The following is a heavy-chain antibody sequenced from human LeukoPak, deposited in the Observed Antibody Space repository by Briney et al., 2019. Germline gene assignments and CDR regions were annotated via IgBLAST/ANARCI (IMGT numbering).Heavy chain of an antibody. D-gene: IGHD6-13*01. V-gene: IGHV4-34*01. CDR1: GGSISSHY. CDR3: AGLAEGSDY. Sequence: SETLSLTCTVSGGSISSHYWSWIRQPPGKGLEWIGEINHSGSTNYNPSLKSRVTISVDTSKNQFSLKLSSVTAADTAVYYCAGLAEGSDYWGQGILVTVSS. J-gene: IGHJ4*02. CDR2: INHSGST.